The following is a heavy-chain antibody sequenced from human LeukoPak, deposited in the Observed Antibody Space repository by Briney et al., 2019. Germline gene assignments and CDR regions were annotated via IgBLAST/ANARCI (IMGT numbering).Heavy chain of an antibody. CDR1: GFTVSSNF. J-gene: IGHJ4*02. V-gene: IGHV3-66*01. Sequence: PGGSLRLSCAASGFTVSSNFMSWVRQAPGKGLEWVSVIFSGGTIYYADSVKGRFTISRDNSKNTLYLQINNLRAEDTAVYYCARDRAAVAVDYWGQGTLVTVSS. CDR3: ARDRAAVAVDY. CDR2: IFSGGTI. D-gene: IGHD6-19*01.